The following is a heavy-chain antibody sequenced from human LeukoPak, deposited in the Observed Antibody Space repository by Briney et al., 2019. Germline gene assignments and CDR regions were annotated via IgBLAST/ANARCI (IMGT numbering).Heavy chain of an antibody. D-gene: IGHD3-22*01. V-gene: IGHV4-39*01. J-gene: IGHJ3*01. CDR3: ARAYYYASSGFNF. CDR2: IYYGGST. Sequence: SETLSLTYTASGGSISRTTYYRDWIRQPPGKGLECIGSIYYGGSTYYNPSLKSRVIISVDTSKNQFSLKLSSVTAADTAVYYRARAYYYASSGFNFWGQGTMVTVSS. CDR1: GGSISRTTYY.